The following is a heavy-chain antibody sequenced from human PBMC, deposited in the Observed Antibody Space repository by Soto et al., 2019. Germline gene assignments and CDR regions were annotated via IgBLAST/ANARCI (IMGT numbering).Heavy chain of an antibody. Sequence: QVQLVQSGAEVKKPGASVKVSCKASGYTFTSYAMHWVRQAPGQRLEGMGWINAGNGNTKYSQKFQGRVTITRDTSASTADMGLSSLRADDTAVYYCARGGSLYWSFDPWGRGTLVTVSS. D-gene: IGHD1-26*01. CDR1: GYTFTSYA. CDR3: ARGGSLYWSFDP. J-gene: IGHJ2*01. V-gene: IGHV1-3*01. CDR2: INAGNGNT.